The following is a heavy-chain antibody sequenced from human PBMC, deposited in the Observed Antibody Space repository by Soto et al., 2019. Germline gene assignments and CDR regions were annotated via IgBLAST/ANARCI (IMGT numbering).Heavy chain of an antibody. Sequence: GGSLRLSCAASGFTFSSYWMSWVRQAPGKGLEWVANIKQDGSEKYYVDSVKGRFTISRDNAKNSLYLQMNSLGAEDTAVYYCARDLSPPHITIFGVVIILGAFDIWGQGTMVTVSS. CDR1: GFTFSSYW. CDR3: ARDLSPPHITIFGVVIILGAFDI. CDR2: IKQDGSEK. V-gene: IGHV3-7*01. J-gene: IGHJ3*02. D-gene: IGHD3-3*01.